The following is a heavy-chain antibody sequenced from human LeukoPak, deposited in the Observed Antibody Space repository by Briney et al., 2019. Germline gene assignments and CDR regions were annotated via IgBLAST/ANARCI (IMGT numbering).Heavy chain of an antibody. CDR2: IYYSGST. CDR3: ARDRQQLVRGDYFDY. D-gene: IGHD6-13*01. Sequence: PSETLSLTCTVSGGSISSSSYYWGWIRQPPGMGLEWIGSIYYSGSTYYNPSLKSRVSISMDTSKNQFSLNLNSVTAADTAVYYCARDRQQLVRGDYFDYWGQGTLVTVSS. V-gene: IGHV4-39*02. J-gene: IGHJ4*02. CDR1: GGSISSSSYY.